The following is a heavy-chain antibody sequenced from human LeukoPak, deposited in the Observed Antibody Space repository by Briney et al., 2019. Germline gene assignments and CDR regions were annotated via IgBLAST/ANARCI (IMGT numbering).Heavy chain of an antibody. V-gene: IGHV3-7*01. CDR3: AREGYDSSALADY. J-gene: IGHJ4*02. CDR2: IKQDGSEK. D-gene: IGHD3-22*01. CDR1: GFAFSSYW. Sequence: GGSLRLSCAASGFAFSSYWMTWVRQAPGKGLEWVANIKQDGSEKYYVDSVKGRFTISRDNAKSSLYLQMNSLRAEDTAVYYCAREGYDSSALADYWGQGTLVTVSS.